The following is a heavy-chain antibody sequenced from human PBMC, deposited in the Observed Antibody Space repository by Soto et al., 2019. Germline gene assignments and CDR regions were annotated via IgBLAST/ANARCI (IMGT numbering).Heavy chain of an antibody. Sequence: QVQRQESGPGLVKPSQTLSLTCTVSGRSISTGGNYWSWVRKHPGKGLEWIGHLHYSGSTYYSPSLKSRVTISIDTSTNPFSLKLNSVTAADTAVYYCARDLWFEELSGGYYDSGLDVWGPGTTVTVSS. CDR2: LHYSGST. CDR3: ARDLWFEELSGGYYDSGLDV. CDR1: GRSISTGGNY. D-gene: IGHD3-10*01. J-gene: IGHJ6*02. V-gene: IGHV4-31*03.